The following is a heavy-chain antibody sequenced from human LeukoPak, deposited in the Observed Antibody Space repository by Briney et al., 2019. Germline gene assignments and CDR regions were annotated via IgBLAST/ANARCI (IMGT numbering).Heavy chain of an antibody. CDR2: ISSSGSIM. D-gene: IGHD6-6*01. V-gene: IGHV3-48*03. J-gene: IGHJ4*02. CDR1: GFSFSSYE. CDR3: SGQYSSSSVVDY. Sequence: GGSLRLSCAASGFSFSSYEMNWVRQAPGKGLEWVSYISSSGSIMYSADSVKGRFTISRDNAKNSLYLQMNSLRAEDTAIYYCSGQYSSSSVVDYWGQGTLVTVSS.